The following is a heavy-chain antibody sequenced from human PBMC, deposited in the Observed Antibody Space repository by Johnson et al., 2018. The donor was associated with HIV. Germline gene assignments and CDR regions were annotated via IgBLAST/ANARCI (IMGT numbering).Heavy chain of an antibody. CDR2: IKSRTDGGTT. Sequence: MLLVESGGGLVKPGGSLRLSCAASGFTFSNAWMSWVRQAPGKGLEWVGHIKSRTDGGTTDYAAPVKGRFTIARDDSNNTLYLQMNSLKTEDTAGYYCTTVDCGGDCYSGHAFDIWGQGTMVTVSS. V-gene: IGHV3-15*01. J-gene: IGHJ3*02. CDR3: TTVDCGGDCYSGHAFDI. D-gene: IGHD2-21*01. CDR1: GFTFSNAW.